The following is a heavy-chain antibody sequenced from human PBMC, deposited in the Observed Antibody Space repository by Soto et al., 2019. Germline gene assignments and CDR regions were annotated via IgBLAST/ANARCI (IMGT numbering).Heavy chain of an antibody. V-gene: IGHV4-31*03. CDR3: ARDLYGYCSGGSCYGAFDI. CDR2: IYYSGST. CDR1: GGSISSGGYY. D-gene: IGHD2-15*01. Sequence: QVQLQESGPGLVKPSQTLSLTCTVSGGSISSGGYYWSWIRQHPGKGLEWIGYIYYSGSTYYNPSLKSRVTISVDTSKNQFSLKLSSVTAADTAVYYCARDLYGYCSGGSCYGAFDIWGQGTMVTVSS. J-gene: IGHJ3*02.